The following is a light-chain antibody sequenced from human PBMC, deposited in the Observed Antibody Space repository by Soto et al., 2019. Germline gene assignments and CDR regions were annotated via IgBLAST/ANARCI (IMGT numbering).Light chain of an antibody. J-gene: IGLJ2*01. CDR3: VLYMGSGNVV. CDR2: STS. V-gene: IGLV8-61*01. CDR1: SGSVSTDFY. Sequence: QAVVTQEPSLSVSPGGTVTLTCGLNSGSVSTDFYPSWYQQTPGQAPRTLIYSTSTRSSGVPDRFSGSVLGDKAALTITGAQAEDECDYYCVLYMGSGNVVFGEGTQRTVL.